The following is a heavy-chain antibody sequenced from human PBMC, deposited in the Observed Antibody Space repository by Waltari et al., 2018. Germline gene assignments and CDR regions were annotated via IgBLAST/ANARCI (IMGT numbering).Heavy chain of an antibody. V-gene: IGHV1-18*01. D-gene: IGHD6-19*01. Sequence: VQLVQSGAEVKKPRPSLKVSCKASGYTLTCNGTIWVRRAPGHGLKWMGWISAYNGNTNYAQKLQGRVTMTTDTSKSTAYMELRSLRSDDTAVYYCARDHVGGQQWLGYWGQGTLVTVSS. CDR2: ISAYNGNT. J-gene: IGHJ4*02. CDR3: ARDHVGGQQWLGY. CDR1: GYTLTCNG.